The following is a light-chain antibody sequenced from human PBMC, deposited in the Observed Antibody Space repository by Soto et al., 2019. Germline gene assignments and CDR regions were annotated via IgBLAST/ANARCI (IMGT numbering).Light chain of an antibody. CDR2: GES. CDR1: QSVSIN. V-gene: IGKV3-15*01. J-gene: IGKJ4*01. Sequence: VMTQSPATLSLSPGDRATLSCRASQSVSINLAWFQQKTGQAPRLLIYGESTRATGIPDRFSGSGSGTEFTLTISRLQSEDFAVYYCQQCKDWPLTFGGGTKVDIK. CDR3: QQCKDWPLT.